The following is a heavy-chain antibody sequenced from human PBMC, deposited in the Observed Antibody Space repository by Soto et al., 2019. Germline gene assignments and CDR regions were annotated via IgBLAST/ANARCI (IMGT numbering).Heavy chain of an antibody. CDR3: ARVEMATKRPIWFDP. J-gene: IGHJ5*02. V-gene: IGHV4-31*03. D-gene: IGHD5-12*01. CDR1: GGSISSGGYY. Sequence: QVQLQESGPGLVKPSQTLSLTCTVSGGSISSGGYYWSWIRQHPGKGLEWIGYIYYSGSTYYNPSLKSRVTISVDTSKNQFSLKLSSVTAADTAVYYCARVEMATKRPIWFDPWGQGTLVTVSS. CDR2: IYYSGST.